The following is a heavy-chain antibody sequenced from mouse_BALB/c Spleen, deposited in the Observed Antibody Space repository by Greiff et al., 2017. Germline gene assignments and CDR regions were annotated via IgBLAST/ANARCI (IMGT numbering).Heavy chain of an antibody. CDR1: GFTFSSYT. Sequence: DVKLVESGGGLVKPGGSLKLSCAASGFTFSSYTMSWVRQTPEKRLEWVATISSGGSYTYYPDSVKGRFTISRDNAKNTLYLQMSSLKSEDTAMYYCTREEYYGSSFFDYWGQGTTRTVSS. V-gene: IGHV5-6-4*01. CDR2: ISSGGSYT. D-gene: IGHD1-1*01. J-gene: IGHJ2*01. CDR3: TREEYYGSSFFDY.